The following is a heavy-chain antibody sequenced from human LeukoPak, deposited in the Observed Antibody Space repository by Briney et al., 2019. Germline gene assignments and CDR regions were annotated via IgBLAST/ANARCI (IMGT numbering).Heavy chain of an antibody. Sequence: SETLSLTCTVSGGSISSYYWSWIRQPPGKGLEWIGYIYYSGSTNYNPSLKSRVTISVDTSKNQFSLKLSSVTAADTAVYYCARDLHYSSSWYPPFDFDYWGQGTLVTVSS. J-gene: IGHJ4*02. D-gene: IGHD6-13*01. CDR1: GGSISSYY. CDR3: ARDLHYSSSWYPPFDFDY. CDR2: IYYSGST. V-gene: IGHV4-59*12.